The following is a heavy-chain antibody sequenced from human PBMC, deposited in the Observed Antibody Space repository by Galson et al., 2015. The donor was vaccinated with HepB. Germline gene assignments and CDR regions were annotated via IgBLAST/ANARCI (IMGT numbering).Heavy chain of an antibody. D-gene: IGHD3-10*01. CDR3: ARDVKEYYGPGGMDV. Sequence: TLSLTCTVSGGSISSGGYYWSWIRQHPGKGLEWIGYIYYSGSTYYNPSLKSRVTISVDTSKNQFSLKLSSVTAADTAVYYCARDVKEYYGPGGMDVWGQGTTVTVSS. CDR2: IYYSGST. CDR1: GGSISSGGYY. V-gene: IGHV4-31*03. J-gene: IGHJ6*02.